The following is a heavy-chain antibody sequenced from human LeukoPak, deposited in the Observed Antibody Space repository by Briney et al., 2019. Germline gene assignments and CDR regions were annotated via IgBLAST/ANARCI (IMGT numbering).Heavy chain of an antibody. CDR3: ARGGVLLWFGELSVRFDP. CDR1: GGSFSSYY. CDR2: IFFSGST. J-gene: IGHJ5*02. V-gene: IGHV4-59*12. D-gene: IGHD3-10*01. Sequence: SETLSLTCSVSGGSFSSYYWTWIRQPPGKGLEWIGYIFFSGSTNYSPSLKSRVTISIDTSKNQFSLKLSSVTAADTAVYYCARGGVLLWFGELSVRFDPWGQGTLVTVSS.